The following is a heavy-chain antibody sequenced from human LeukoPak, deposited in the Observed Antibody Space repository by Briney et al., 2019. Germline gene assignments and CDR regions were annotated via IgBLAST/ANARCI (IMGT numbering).Heavy chain of an antibody. V-gene: IGHV1-2*02. J-gene: IGHJ5*02. CDR1: GYTFTGYY. D-gene: IGHD6-19*01. CDR2: INPNSGGT. CDR3: ARVGEYIAVAGTGDWFDP. Sequence: ASVKVSCKASGYTFTGYYMHWVRQAPGQGLEWMGWINPNSGGTNYAQMFQGRVTMTRDTSISTAYMELSRLRSDDTAVYYCARVGEYIAVAGTGDWFDPWGQGTLVTVSS.